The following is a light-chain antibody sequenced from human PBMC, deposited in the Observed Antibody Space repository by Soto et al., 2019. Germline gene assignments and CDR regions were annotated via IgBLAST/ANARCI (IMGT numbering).Light chain of an antibody. Sequence: QSVLTQPPSXXXXXXXRXTISCTGSSSNIGAGYDVHWYQQLPGTAPKLLIYGNSNRPSGVPDRFSGSKSGTSASLAITGLQAEDEADYYCQSYDSSLSGGVFGGGTKLTVL. CDR3: QSYDSSLSGGV. J-gene: IGLJ3*02. CDR1: SSNIGAGYD. CDR2: GNS. V-gene: IGLV1-40*01.